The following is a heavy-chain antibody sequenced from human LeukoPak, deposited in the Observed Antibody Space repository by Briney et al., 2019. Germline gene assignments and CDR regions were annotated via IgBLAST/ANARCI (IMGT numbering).Heavy chain of an antibody. CDR1: GYTFTSYY. J-gene: IGHJ4*02. D-gene: IGHD3-3*01. Sequence: ASVKVSCKASGYTFTSYYMHWVRQAPGQGLEWMGIINPSGGSTSYAQKFQGRVTMTRDTSISTAYMELSRLRSDDTAVYYCARGVVDPFNYYDFWSGYPTNYYFDYWGQGTLVTVSS. CDR3: ARGVVDPFNYYDFWSGYPTNYYFDY. CDR2: INPSGGST. V-gene: IGHV1-46*01.